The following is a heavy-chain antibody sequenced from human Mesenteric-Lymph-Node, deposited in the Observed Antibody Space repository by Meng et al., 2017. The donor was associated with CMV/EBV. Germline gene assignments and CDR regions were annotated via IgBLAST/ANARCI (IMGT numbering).Heavy chain of an antibody. Sequence: QVQLVQSGAEVNKPGASVRVSCKASGYTFIDYYINWVRQAPGQGLEWMGRINPKTGGRSYAQNFQGRVTMTRDTSINTAYMEVNRLNSDDTDMYYCARDRDTDWYSPFDYWGPGTLVTVSS. CDR2: INPKTGGR. D-gene: IGHD3-9*01. V-gene: IGHV1-2*05. CDR3: ARDRDTDWYSPFDY. CDR1: GYTFIDYY. J-gene: IGHJ4*02.